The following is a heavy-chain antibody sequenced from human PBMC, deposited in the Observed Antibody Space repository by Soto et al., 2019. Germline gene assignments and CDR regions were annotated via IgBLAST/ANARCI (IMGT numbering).Heavy chain of an antibody. CDR3: ARRGSR. CDR1: GFTFSSSE. V-gene: IGHV3-48*03. D-gene: IGHD2-15*01. J-gene: IGHJ3*01. Sequence: EVQLVESGGGLVQPGGSLGLSCAASGFTFSSSEMYWVRQAPGKGLEWISYIHPGGQTIFYAESVKGRFTISRDNAKHSVYLQMNSLRAEDTAVYYCARRGSRWGRGTKVTVSS. CDR2: IHPGGQTI.